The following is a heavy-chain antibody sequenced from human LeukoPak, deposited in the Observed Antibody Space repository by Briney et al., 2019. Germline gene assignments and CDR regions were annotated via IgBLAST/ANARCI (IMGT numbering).Heavy chain of an antibody. CDR1: GGSISSYY. Sequence: MASETLSLTCTVSGGSISSYYWSWIRQPPGKGLEWIGYIYYSGSTNYNPSLKSRVTISVDTSKNQFSLKLSSVTAADTAVYYCARANGLLRFGELLYTRVNYFDYWGQGTLVTVSS. CDR3: ARANGLLRFGELLYTRVNYFDY. V-gene: IGHV4-59*01. CDR2: IYYSGST. D-gene: IGHD3-10*01. J-gene: IGHJ4*02.